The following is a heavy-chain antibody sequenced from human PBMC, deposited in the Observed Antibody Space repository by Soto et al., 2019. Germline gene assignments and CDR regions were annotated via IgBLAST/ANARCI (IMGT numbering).Heavy chain of an antibody. V-gene: IGHV1-69*01. CDR2: IIPIFGTA. CDR3: ARDEAYYDSSGYYHPPGY. J-gene: IGHJ4*02. CDR1: GGTFSSYA. D-gene: IGHD3-22*01. Sequence: QVQLVQSGAEVKKPGSSVKVSCKASGGTFSSYAISWVRQAPGQGLEWMGGIIPIFGTANYAQKFQGRVTITADESTSTAYMDLSSLRSEDTAVYYCARDEAYYDSSGYYHPPGYWGQGTLVTVSS.